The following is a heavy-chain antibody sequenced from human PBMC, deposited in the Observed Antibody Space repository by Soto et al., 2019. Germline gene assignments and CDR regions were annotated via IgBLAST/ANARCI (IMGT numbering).Heavy chain of an antibody. V-gene: IGHV1-3*01. Sequence: ASVKVSCKASDYTFTSYGISWVRQAPGQGLEWMGWINAGNGNTKYSQKFQGRVTITRDTSASTAYMELSSLRSEDTAVYYCARAVAGILDYWGQGTLVTVSS. CDR2: INAGNGNT. CDR1: DYTFTSYG. CDR3: ARAVAGILDY. J-gene: IGHJ4*02. D-gene: IGHD6-19*01.